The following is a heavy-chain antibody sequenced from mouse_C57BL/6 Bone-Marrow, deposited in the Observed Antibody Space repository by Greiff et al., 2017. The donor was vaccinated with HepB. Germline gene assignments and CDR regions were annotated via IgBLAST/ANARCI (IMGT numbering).Heavy chain of an antibody. Sequence: QVQLQQPGAELVKPGASVKMSCKASGYTFTSYWITWVKQRPGQGLEWIGDIYPGSGSTNYNEKFKSKATLTVDTSSSTAYMQLSLLTSEDSAVYYCARSPYYYGSSRFAYWGQGTLVTVSA. CDR3: ARSPYYYGSSRFAY. V-gene: IGHV1-55*01. D-gene: IGHD1-1*01. CDR2: IYPGSGST. J-gene: IGHJ3*01. CDR1: GYTFTSYW.